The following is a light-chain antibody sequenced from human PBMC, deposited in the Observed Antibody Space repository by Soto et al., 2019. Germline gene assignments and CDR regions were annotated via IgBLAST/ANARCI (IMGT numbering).Light chain of an antibody. CDR1: SSNIGTGYK. J-gene: IGLJ2*01. V-gene: IGLV1-40*01. CDR2: GNN. Sequence: QSVLTQPPSVSGAPGQRVTISCTGGSSNIGTGYKVHWYQQLPGTAPKLLIYGNNNRPLGVPDRFSGSTSGTSASLAITGLQAEDEADYYCQTYDSRLSGVIFGGGTKLTVL. CDR3: QTYDSRLSGVI.